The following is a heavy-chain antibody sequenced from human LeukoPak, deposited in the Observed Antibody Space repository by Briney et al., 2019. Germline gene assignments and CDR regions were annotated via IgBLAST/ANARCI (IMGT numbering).Heavy chain of an antibody. Sequence: GGSLRLSCAASGFTVSSNYMSWVRQAPGKGLEWVSVIYSGGSTYYADSVKGRFTISRDNSKNTLYLQMNSLRAEDTAVYYCARGTYYYDSSGYPYGMDVWGQGTTVTVSS. D-gene: IGHD3-22*01. CDR1: GFTVSSNY. CDR2: IYSGGST. V-gene: IGHV3-53*01. CDR3: ARGTYYYDSSGYPYGMDV. J-gene: IGHJ6*02.